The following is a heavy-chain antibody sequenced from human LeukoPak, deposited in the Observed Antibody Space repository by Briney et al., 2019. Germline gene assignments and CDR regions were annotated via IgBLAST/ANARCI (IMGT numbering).Heavy chain of an antibody. J-gene: IGHJ4*02. Sequence: VASVKVSCKASGYTFTSYGISWVRQAPGQGLEWMGWISAYNGNTNYAQKLQGRVTMTTDTSTSTAYMELRSLRSDDTAVYYCARDHRITIFGVSRPWGIWGQGTLVTVSS. CDR2: ISAYNGNT. CDR1: GYTFTSYG. D-gene: IGHD3-3*01. CDR3: ARDHRITIFGVSRPWGI. V-gene: IGHV1-18*01.